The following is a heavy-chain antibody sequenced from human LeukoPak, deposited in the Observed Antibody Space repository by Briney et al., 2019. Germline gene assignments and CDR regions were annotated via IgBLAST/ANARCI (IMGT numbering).Heavy chain of an antibody. CDR2: IIPISGTA. CDR1: GGTFSSYA. J-gene: IGHJ3*02. Sequence: GASVKVSCKASGGTFSSYAISWVRQAPGQGLEWMGGIIPISGTANYAQKFQGRVTMTRDMSTSTVYMELSSLRSEDTAVYYCARGASPDIVATSHAFDIWGQGTMVTVSS. D-gene: IGHD5-12*01. CDR3: ARGASPDIVATSHAFDI. V-gene: IGHV1-69*05.